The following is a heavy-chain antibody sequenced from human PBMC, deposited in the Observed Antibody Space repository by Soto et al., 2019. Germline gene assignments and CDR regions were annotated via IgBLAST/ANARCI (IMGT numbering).Heavy chain of an antibody. CDR2: IYYSGST. CDR1: GGSISSYY. D-gene: IGHD2-2*01. J-gene: IGHJ5*02. CDR3: ARTTLSSSTSRFDP. Sequence: QVQLQESGPGLVKPSETLSLTCTVSGGSISSYYWSWIRQPPGKGLEWIGYIYYSGSTNYNPSLKSRVTISVDTSTNQFSLKLSSVTAADTAVYYCARTTLSSSTSRFDPWGQGTLVTVSS. V-gene: IGHV4-59*01.